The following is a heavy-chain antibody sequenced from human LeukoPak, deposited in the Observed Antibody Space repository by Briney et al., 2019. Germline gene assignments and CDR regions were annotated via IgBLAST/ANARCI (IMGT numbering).Heavy chain of an antibody. CDR2: ISYDGSNK. CDR3: AKERAAAGTSFDY. Sequence: GRSLRLSCAASGFTFSSYGMHWVRQAPGKGLEWVAVISYDGSNKYYADSVKGRFTISRDNSKNTLYLRMNSLRAEDTAVYYCAKERAAAGTSFDYWGQGTLVTVSS. D-gene: IGHD6-13*01. J-gene: IGHJ4*02. V-gene: IGHV3-30*18. CDR1: GFTFSSYG.